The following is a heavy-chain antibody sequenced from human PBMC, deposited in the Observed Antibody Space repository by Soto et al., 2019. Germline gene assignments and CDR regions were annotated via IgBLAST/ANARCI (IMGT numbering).Heavy chain of an antibody. D-gene: IGHD6-6*01. V-gene: IGHV4-39*01. CDR1: GGSISSSDYF. Sequence: PSETLSLTCTVSGGSISSSDYFWAWIRQPPGKGLEWIGSIYYSGDTTYSPSLKSRLTISVDTSKNQFPLKLDSVTAADTAVYYCARRGHGARFVDWFDPGCQGTLVTVSS. CDR2: IYYSGDT. CDR3: ARRGHGARFVDWFDP. J-gene: IGHJ5*02.